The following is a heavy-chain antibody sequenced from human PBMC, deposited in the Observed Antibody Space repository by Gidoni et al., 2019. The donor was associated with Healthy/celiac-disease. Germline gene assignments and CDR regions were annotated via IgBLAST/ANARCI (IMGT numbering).Heavy chain of an antibody. D-gene: IGHD6-19*01. CDR3: AKPQWLVSDGSDGMDV. J-gene: IGHJ6*02. CDR1: GFTFSSYA. CDR2: ISGSGGST. Sequence: EVQLLESGGGLVQPGGSLRLSCAASGFTFSSYAMSWVRQAPGKGLEWVSAISGSGGSTYYADSVKGRFTISRDNSKNTLYLQMNSLRAEDTAVYYCAKPQWLVSDGSDGMDVWGQGTTVTVSS. V-gene: IGHV3-23*01.